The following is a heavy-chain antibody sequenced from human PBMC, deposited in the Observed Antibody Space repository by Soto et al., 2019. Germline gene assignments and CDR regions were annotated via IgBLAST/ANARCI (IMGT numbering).Heavy chain of an antibody. CDR2: IYYNGFT. CDR3: ARQDDFWSGYNTFGS. D-gene: IGHD3-3*01. J-gene: IGHJ4*02. Sequence: QLQLQESGPGLVKPSETLSLSCSVSGGSISSNSHYWAWLRQPPGKGLEWIGSIYYNGFTYYSPSLRSRLTISVDTSKDQFSLKLLSVTPADTAVYYCARQDDFWSGYNTFGSWGQGTLVTVSS. V-gene: IGHV4-39*01. CDR1: GGSISSNSHY.